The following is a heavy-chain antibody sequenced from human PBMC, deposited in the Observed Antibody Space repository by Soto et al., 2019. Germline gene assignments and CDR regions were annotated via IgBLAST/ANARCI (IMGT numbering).Heavy chain of an antibody. CDR3: ARGHGDYGVPDV. CDR1: GGSISSYY. V-gene: IGHV4-59*01. Sequence: PSETLSLSCTVSGGSISSYYWSWIRQPPGKGLEWIGYIYYSGSTNYNPSLKSRVTISVDTSKNQFSLKLSSVTAADTAVYYCARGHGDYGVPDVWGQGTTVTVSS. CDR2: IYYSGST. J-gene: IGHJ6*02. D-gene: IGHD4-17*01.